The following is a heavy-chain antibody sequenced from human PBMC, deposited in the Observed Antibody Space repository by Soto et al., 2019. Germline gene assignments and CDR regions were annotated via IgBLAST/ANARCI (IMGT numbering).Heavy chain of an antibody. Sequence: GASVKVSCKVSGYTLTELSMHWVRQAPGKGLERMGGFDPEDGETIYAQKFQGRVTMTEDTSTDTAYMELSSLRSEDTAVYYCATVITIFGVALRWFDPWGQGTLVTVSS. CDR2: FDPEDGET. J-gene: IGHJ5*02. D-gene: IGHD3-3*01. CDR3: ATVITIFGVALRWFDP. CDR1: GYTLTELS. V-gene: IGHV1-24*01.